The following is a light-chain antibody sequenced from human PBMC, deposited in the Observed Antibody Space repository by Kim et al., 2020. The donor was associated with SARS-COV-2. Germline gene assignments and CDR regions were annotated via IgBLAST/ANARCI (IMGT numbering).Light chain of an antibody. V-gene: IGKV1-39*01. CDR2: AAS. Sequence: DIQITQSPSSLSASVGDRVTITCRASQSISSYLNWYQQKPGKTPKLLIYAASSLQSGVPSRFSGSGSGTDFTLTISSLQPEDFATYFSQQSYSSLWTFGQGTMVDIK. CDR1: QSISSY. J-gene: IGKJ1*01. CDR3: QQSYSSLWT.